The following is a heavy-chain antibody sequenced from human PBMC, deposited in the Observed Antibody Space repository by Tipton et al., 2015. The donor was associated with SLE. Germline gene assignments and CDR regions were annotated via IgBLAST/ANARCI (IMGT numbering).Heavy chain of an antibody. J-gene: IGHJ4*02. CDR2: INLGGST. CDR3: ARYANWGQLHYFDY. D-gene: IGHD7-27*01. Sequence: TLSLTCAVYGASLNSYYWSWIRQAPGRGLEWIGAINLGGSTSYNPSLKSRVTISVDRSKNQFSLKMSSVNAADTAVYYCARYANWGQLHYFDYWGQGTLVTVSS. CDR1: GASLNSYY. V-gene: IGHV4-34*01.